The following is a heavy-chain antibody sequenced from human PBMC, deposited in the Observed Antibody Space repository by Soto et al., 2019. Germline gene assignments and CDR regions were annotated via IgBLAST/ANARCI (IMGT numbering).Heavy chain of an antibody. Sequence: GGPLRLSCAASGFSLRSYGMHWVRQAPGKGLEWVAVISYDGSNKYYADSVKGRFTISRDNSKNTLYLQMNSLRAEDTAVYYCAKEAAYSSSWYGYYYMDVWGKGTTVTVSS. D-gene: IGHD6-13*01. J-gene: IGHJ6*03. CDR1: GFSLRSYG. CDR2: ISYDGSNK. V-gene: IGHV3-30*18. CDR3: AKEAAYSSSWYGYYYMDV.